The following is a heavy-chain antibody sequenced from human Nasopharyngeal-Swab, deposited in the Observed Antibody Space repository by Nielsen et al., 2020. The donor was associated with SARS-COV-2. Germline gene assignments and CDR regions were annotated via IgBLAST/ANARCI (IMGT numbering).Heavy chain of an antibody. CDR2: ISYDGSNK. V-gene: IGHV3-30*18. CDR3: AKDGPDDSSGLCY. D-gene: IGHD3-22*01. Sequence: GESLKISCAASGFTFSSYGMHWVRQAPGKGLEWVAVISYDGSNKYYADSVKGRFTISRDNSKNTLYLQMNSLRAEDTAVYYRAKDGPDDSSGLCYWGQGTLVTVSS. CDR1: GFTFSSYG. J-gene: IGHJ4*02.